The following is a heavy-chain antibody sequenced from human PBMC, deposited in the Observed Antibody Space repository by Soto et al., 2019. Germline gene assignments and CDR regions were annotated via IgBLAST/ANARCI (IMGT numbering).Heavy chain of an antibody. CDR3: TRPQSSGWYDY. CDR2: INPGDSDI. Sequence: GESLKISCKGSGYSFINHWIAWVRQMPGKGLEWMGIINPGDSDIRYSPSFQGQITISAGKSISTAYLQWSSLKASDTATYFCTRPQSSGWYDYWGQGTLVTVSS. CDR1: GYSFINHW. V-gene: IGHV5-51*01. J-gene: IGHJ4*02. D-gene: IGHD6-19*01.